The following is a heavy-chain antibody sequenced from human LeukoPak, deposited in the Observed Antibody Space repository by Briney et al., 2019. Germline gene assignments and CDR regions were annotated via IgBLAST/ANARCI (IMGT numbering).Heavy chain of an antibody. J-gene: IGHJ4*02. V-gene: IGHV1-69*04. CDR2: IIPILGIA. CDR3: ARDKSGWLHRGFDY. CDR1: GGTFSSYT. Sequence: SVKVSCKASGGTFSSYTISWVRQAPGQGPEWMGRIIPILGIANCAQKFQGRVTITADKSTSTAYMELSSLRSEDTAVYYCARDKSGWLHRGFDYWGQGTLVTVSS. D-gene: IGHD5-24*01.